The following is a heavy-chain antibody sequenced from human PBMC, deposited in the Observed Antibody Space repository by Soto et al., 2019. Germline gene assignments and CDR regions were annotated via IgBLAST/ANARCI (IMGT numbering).Heavy chain of an antibody. CDR3: ARFRSSGWQGGYFDY. D-gene: IGHD6-19*01. V-gene: IGHV3-11*06. Sequence: GSLRLSCAASGFTFSDYYMSWIRQAPGKGLEWVSYISSSSSYTNYADSVKGRFTISRDNAKNSLYLQMNSLRAEDTAVYYCARFRSSGWQGGYFDYWGQGTLVTVSS. CDR2: ISSSSSYT. J-gene: IGHJ4*02. CDR1: GFTFSDYY.